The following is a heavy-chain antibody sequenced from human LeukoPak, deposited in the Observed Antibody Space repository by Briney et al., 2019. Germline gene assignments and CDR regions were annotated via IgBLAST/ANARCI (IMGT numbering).Heavy chain of an antibody. V-gene: IGHV4-4*07. Sequence: PSETLSLTCTVSGGSISSYYWSWIRQPAGKGLEWIGRIYTSGSTNYNPSLKSRVTMSVDTSKNQFSLKLSSVTAADTAVYYCARGDSPALRYFDWSQTYFDYWGQGTLVTVSS. CDR3: ARGDSPALRYFDWSQTYFDY. J-gene: IGHJ4*02. CDR2: IYTSGST. D-gene: IGHD3-9*01. CDR1: GGSISSYY.